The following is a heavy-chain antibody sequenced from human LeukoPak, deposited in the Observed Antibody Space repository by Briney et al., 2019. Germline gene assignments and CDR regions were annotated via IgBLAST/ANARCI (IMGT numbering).Heavy chain of an antibody. CDR1: GYTFTGYY. CDR2: INPKSGGT. V-gene: IGHV1-2*02. D-gene: IGHD5-18*01. J-gene: IGHJ4*02. CDR3: VRGGYNYGVDY. Sequence: ASVEVSCKASGYTFTGYYMHWVRQAPGQGLEWMGWINPKSGGTNYAQRFRGRVTMTRDTSISSAYMELSRLRSDDAAVYYCVRGGYNYGVDYWGQGTLATVSS.